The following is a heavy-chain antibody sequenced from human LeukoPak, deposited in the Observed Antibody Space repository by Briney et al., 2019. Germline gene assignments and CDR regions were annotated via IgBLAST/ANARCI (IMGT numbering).Heavy chain of an antibody. Sequence: GGSLRLSCAASGFTFSSYAMSWVRQAPGKGLEWVSAINSAGSTYYADSVKGRFTISRDNSKNTLYLQMNSLRAEDTAVYYCARDPGTGTAFDYWGQGTLVTVSS. J-gene: IGHJ4*02. CDR1: GFTFSSYA. CDR3: ARDPGTGTAFDY. V-gene: IGHV3-23*01. D-gene: IGHD1-7*01. CDR2: INSAGST.